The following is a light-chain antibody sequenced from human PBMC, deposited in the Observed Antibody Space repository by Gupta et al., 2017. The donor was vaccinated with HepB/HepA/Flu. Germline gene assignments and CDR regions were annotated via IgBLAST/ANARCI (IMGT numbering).Light chain of an antibody. CDR2: GAS. J-gene: IGKJ1*01. CDR3: QQDGSQPWT. CDR1: QSVSSSY. V-gene: IGKV3-20*01. Sequence: EIVLTQSPGTQSLSPGERATLSCRASQSVSSSYLAWYQQRPGQAPRLLIYGASSRATGISDRFSGSGSGTDFTLTISRLEPEDVAVYYCQQDGSQPWTFGQGTKVEIK.